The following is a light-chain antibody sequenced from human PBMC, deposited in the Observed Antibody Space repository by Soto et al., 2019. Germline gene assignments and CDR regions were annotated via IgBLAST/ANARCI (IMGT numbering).Light chain of an antibody. J-gene: IGKJ4*01. V-gene: IGKV1D-12*01. CDR2: AAS. CDR3: QQANTFPLT. Sequence: DIQMTQSPSSVSASVGDRVTITCRASQGISSWLAWYQRKPGKAPKLLIYAASSLQGGVPSRFSGSGSGTAFTLTISSLQPEDFATYYCQQANTFPLTFGGGTKVEIK. CDR1: QGISSW.